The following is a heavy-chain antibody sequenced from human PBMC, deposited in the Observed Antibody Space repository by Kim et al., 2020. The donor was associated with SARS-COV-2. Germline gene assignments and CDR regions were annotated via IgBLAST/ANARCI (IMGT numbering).Heavy chain of an antibody. CDR3: AREPYLRYFDHGDAFDI. V-gene: IGHV4-39*07. Sequence: SETLSLTCTVSGGSISSSSYYWGWIRQPPGKGLEWIGSIYYSGSTYYNPSLKSRVTISVDTSKNQFSLKLSSVTAADTAVYYCAREPYLRYFDHGDAFDIWGQGTMVTVSS. CDR2: IYYSGST. J-gene: IGHJ3*02. CDR1: GGSISSSSYY. D-gene: IGHD3-9*01.